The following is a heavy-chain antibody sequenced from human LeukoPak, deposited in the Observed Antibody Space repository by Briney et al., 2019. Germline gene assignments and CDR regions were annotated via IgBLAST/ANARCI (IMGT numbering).Heavy chain of an antibody. Sequence: GGSLRLSCAASGFTFSSYAMSWVRQAPGKGLEWVSAISGSGSNTYYADSVKGRFTISRDNSQNTLYLQMNSLRAEDTAIYYCAKTGDYFDSSGYYRPDAFDIWGRGTMVTVSS. CDR3: AKTGDYFDSSGYYRPDAFDI. D-gene: IGHD3-22*01. J-gene: IGHJ3*02. CDR2: ISGSGSNT. CDR1: GFTFSSYA. V-gene: IGHV3-23*01.